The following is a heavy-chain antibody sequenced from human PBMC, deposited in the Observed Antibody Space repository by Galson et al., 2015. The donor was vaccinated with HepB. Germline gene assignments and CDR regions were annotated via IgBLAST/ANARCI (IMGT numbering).Heavy chain of an antibody. Sequence: PALVKPTQALTLTCTFSGFSLSTSGMCVSWIRQPPGKALEWLARIDWDDDKYYSPSLKTRLTISKDTSKNQVVLTMTKMDPVDTATYYCARAYCNSTRGGWYYYMDVWGKGTTVTVSS. CDR2: IDWDDDK. CDR1: GFSLSTSGMC. D-gene: IGHD2-2*01. V-gene: IGHV2-70*11. CDR3: ARAYCNSTRGGWYYYMDV. J-gene: IGHJ6*03.